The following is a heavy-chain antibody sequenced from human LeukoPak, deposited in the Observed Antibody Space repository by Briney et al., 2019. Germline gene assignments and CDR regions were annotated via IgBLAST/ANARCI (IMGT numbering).Heavy chain of an antibody. V-gene: IGHV3-43*01. CDR2: ISWDGGST. CDR1: AFTFDDYT. Sequence: GGSLRLSCAASAFTFDDYTMHLVRQAPGKGLEWVSLISWDGGSTYYADSVKGRFTISRDNSKNSLYLQMNSLRTEDTALYYCAKDRRSGRGYYGMDVWGQGTTVTVSS. D-gene: IGHD3-10*01. J-gene: IGHJ6*02. CDR3: AKDRRSGRGYYGMDV.